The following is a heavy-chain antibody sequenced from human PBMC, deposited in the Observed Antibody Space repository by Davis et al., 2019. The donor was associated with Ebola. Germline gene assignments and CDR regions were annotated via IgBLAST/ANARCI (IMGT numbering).Heavy chain of an antibody. CDR1: GFTVKTND. CDR3: ARGPYSSDAGSQHQGLDY. D-gene: IGHD3-10*01. J-gene: IGHJ4*02. Sequence: GESLKISCAASGFTVKTNDMTWVRQAPGKGLEWVSVLHTGGSKYYADSVKDRFTISSDSSKNTVSLQMNGLRAEDTAMYYCARGPYSSDAGSQHQGLDYWGQGTLVTVSS. V-gene: IGHV3-66*01. CDR2: LHTGGSK.